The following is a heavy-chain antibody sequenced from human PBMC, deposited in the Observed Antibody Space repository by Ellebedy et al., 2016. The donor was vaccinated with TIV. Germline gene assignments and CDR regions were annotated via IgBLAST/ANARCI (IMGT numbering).Heavy chain of an antibody. V-gene: IGHV4-34*01. CDR3: TRAVATDD. CDR2: INQSGTT. J-gene: IGHJ4*02. D-gene: IGHD6-19*01. Sequence: MPGGSLRLSCAVYGGSLSNYYWSWVRQTPGKGLEWIGEINQSGTTNYNPSLKSRVTISVDTSKRQFSLNLTSVTAADTAVYYCTRAVATDDWGQGTLVTVSS. CDR1: GGSLSNYY.